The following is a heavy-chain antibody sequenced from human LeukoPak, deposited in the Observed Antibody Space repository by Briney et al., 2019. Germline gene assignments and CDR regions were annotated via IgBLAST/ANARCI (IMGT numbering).Heavy chain of an antibody. CDR3: ARRAAAGTDAFDI. CDR2: IYYSGST. CDR1: GGSISGYY. V-gene: IGHV4-59*08. J-gene: IGHJ3*02. D-gene: IGHD6-13*01. Sequence: SETLSLTCTVSGGSISGYYWSWIRQPPGKGLEWIGYIYYSGSTNYNPSLKSRVTISVDTSKNQFSLKLSSVTAADTAVYYCARRAAAGTDAFDIWGQGTMFTVSS.